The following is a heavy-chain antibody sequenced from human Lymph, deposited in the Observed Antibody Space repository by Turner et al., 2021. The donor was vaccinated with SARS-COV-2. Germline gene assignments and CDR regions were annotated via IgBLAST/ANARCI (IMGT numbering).Heavy chain of an antibody. Sequence: QVQLQESGPGLVKPSQTLSLTCTVSGGSISGGDPYLCWIRQPPGKGLEWIGYIYDSGSSYYNPSLKSRVTISVDTSKNQFSLKLSSVTAADTAVYYCARVRYNSSWYFGVNDPSPRYYFDYWGQGTLVTVSS. CDR1: GGSISGGDPY. V-gene: IGHV4-30-4*01. D-gene: IGHD6-13*01. CDR3: ARVRYNSSWYFGVNDPSPRYYFDY. J-gene: IGHJ4*02. CDR2: IYDSGSS.